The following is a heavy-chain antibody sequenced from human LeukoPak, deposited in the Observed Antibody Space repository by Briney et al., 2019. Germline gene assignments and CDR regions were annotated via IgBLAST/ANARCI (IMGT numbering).Heavy chain of an antibody. Sequence: GRSLRLSCAASGFTFSSYGMHWVRQAPGKGLEWVAVIWYDGSNKYYADSVKGRFTISRDNAKNSLYLQMNSLRAEDTAVYYCARAGRGMDVWGKGTTVTVSS. CDR1: GFTFSSYG. J-gene: IGHJ6*04. CDR2: IWYDGSNK. D-gene: IGHD6-19*01. V-gene: IGHV3-33*03. CDR3: ARAGRGMDV.